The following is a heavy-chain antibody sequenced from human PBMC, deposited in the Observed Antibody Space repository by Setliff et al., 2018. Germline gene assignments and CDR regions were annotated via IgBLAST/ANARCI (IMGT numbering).Heavy chain of an antibody. CDR3: ARDNPIVGATDY. Sequence: KPSETLSLTCNVSGGSVSSTSHYWGWIRQPPGKGMEWIGSVYYSGYTYYNPSLQSRVTISVDMSKNQFSMKLTSVTAADTAVYFCARDNPIVGATDYWGQGVLVTVSS. D-gene: IGHD1-26*01. CDR2: VYYSGYT. J-gene: IGHJ4*02. V-gene: IGHV4-39*07. CDR1: GGSVSSTSHY.